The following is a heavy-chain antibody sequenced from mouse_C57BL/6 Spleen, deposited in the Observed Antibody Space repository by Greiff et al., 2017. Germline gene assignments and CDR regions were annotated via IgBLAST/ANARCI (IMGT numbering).Heavy chain of an antibody. D-gene: IGHD4-1*01. V-gene: IGHV1-82*01. CDR1: GYAFSSSW. CDR2: IYPGDGDT. CDR3: ARGGLGPFDV. Sequence: VQLQQSGPELVKPGASVKISCKASGYAFSSSWMNWVKQRPGKGLEWIGRIYPGDGDTNYNGKFKGKATLTADKSSSTAYMQLSSLTSEDSAVYFCARGGLGPFDVWGTGTTVTVSS. J-gene: IGHJ1*03.